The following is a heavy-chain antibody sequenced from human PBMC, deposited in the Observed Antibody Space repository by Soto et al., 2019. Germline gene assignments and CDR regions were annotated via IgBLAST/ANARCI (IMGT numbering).Heavy chain of an antibody. Sequence: EVQLLESGGGLVQPGGSLRLSCAASGFTFSSYAMRWVRQAPVKGLEWVSAISGSGGSTYYADSVTGRFTISRDNSKNTLYLQMNSRRAEDTDVYYCARRGSGSYYDYWGQGTLVTVSS. V-gene: IGHV3-23*01. D-gene: IGHD1-26*01. CDR1: GFTFSSYA. J-gene: IGHJ4*02. CDR3: ARRGSGSYYDY. CDR2: ISGSGGST.